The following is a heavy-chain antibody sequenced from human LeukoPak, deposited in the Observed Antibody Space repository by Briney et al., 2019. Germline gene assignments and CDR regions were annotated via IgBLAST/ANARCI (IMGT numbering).Heavy chain of an antibody. Sequence: GEPLKISCKASGYRFTSYWIAWARQMPGKGLEWMGIIYPGDSDTTYSTPFPGQVTISADTSISTAYLQCSTLKPPDTHRHYSARPTDSSSWTRLGYWGQGTLVAVSS. D-gene: IGHD6-13*01. CDR3: ARPTDSSSWTRLGY. V-gene: IGHV5-51*01. J-gene: IGHJ4*02. CDR2: IYPGDSDT. CDR1: GYRFTSYW.